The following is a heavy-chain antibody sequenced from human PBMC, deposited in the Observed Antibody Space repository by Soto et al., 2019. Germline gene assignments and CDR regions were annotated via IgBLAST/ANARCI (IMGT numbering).Heavy chain of an antibody. CDR2: ISWDGEK. Sequence: GRTLGNPTQTLTLTCTVSGFSLNTRGVGVGWIRQPPGKALEWLALISWDGEKRYSPSLKSRLTITKDTSKNQVVLTMTNMDPVDTATYYCARSAYNFYYYGMDVWGQGTTVTVSS. V-gene: IGHV2-5*02. CDR1: GFSLNTRGVG. D-gene: IGHD3-3*01. J-gene: IGHJ6*02. CDR3: ARSAYNFYYYGMDV.